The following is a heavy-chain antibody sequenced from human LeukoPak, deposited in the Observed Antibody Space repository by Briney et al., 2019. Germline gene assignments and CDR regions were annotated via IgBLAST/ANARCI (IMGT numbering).Heavy chain of an antibody. D-gene: IGHD5-18*01. Sequence: ASVKVSCKASGYTFTSYDINWVRQATGQGLEWMGWMNPNSGHTDYAQRFQGRVVITRNTSISTAYMELSSLRSEDTAVYFCAITVGYSFDAFDIWGQGTMVTVSS. J-gene: IGHJ3*02. CDR2: MNPNSGHT. CDR3: AITVGYSFDAFDI. CDR1: GYTFTSYD. V-gene: IGHV1-8*03.